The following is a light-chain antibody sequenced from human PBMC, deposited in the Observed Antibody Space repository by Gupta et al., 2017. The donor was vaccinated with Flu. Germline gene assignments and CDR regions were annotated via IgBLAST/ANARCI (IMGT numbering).Light chain of an antibody. CDR2: HAS. CDR1: QSVRTF. Sequence: EIILTQSPATLSLSPGERATLSCRPSQSVRTFLAWYQQKPGPAPRLLIQHASSRASGIPPMFSSRGSGTVFTLTIRSLEPEDFAVYYCQGRRCRVTFGGGTKVEI. V-gene: IGKV3-11*01. CDR3: QGRRCRVT. J-gene: IGKJ4*01.